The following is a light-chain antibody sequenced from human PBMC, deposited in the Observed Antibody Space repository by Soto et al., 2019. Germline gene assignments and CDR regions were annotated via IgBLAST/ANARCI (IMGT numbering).Light chain of an antibody. J-gene: IGKJ1*01. CDR3: QQFGTSPRT. CDR2: ESS. V-gene: IGKV3-20*01. CDR1: QSVGTS. Sequence: EIVLTQSPATLSLSPGERATLSCRACQSVGTSLAWYQQKSGQAPRLLFYESSNRATYIPDRFSGGGSGTDFTLTISRLEPEDFAVYYCQQFGTSPRTFGQGTKVDIK.